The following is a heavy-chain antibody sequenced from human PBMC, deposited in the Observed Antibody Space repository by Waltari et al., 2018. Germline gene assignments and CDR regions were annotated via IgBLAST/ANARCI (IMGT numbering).Heavy chain of an antibody. J-gene: IGHJ4*02. CDR3: ARDSYMGY. D-gene: IGHD2-21*01. V-gene: IGHV3-66*01. Sequence: EVQLVESGGGLVQPGGSLRLSCAASGFSISSNYISWVRQAPGKGLEWVSIMYNDGATYYADSVRCRFTISRDNSRNTLYLQMNSLRVEDTAVYYCARDSYMGYWGQGTLVTVSS. CDR1: GFSISSNY. CDR2: MYNDGAT.